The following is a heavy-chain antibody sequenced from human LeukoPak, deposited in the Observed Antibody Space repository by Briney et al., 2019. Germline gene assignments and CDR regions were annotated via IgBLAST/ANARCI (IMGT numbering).Heavy chain of an antibody. CDR3: ARIVRQDGGYLDL. CDR1: AGSISAYY. V-gene: IGHV4-59*08. J-gene: IGHJ2*01. CDR2: TSDSGSS. Sequence: SETLSLTCPVSAGSISAYYWTWIRQPPGKGLEWIGYTSDSGSSNYKSSLKSRVSMSVDTSKRQFSLTLTSVTAADTAVYYCARIVRQDGGYLDLWGRGSLVTVSS. D-gene: IGHD3-16*02.